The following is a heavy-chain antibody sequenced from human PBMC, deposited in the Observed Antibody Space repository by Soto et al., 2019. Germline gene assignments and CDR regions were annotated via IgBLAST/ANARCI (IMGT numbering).Heavy chain of an antibody. CDR1: GYTFTSYG. Sequence: GASVKVSCKASGYTFTSYGISWVRQAPGQGLEWMGWISAYNGNTNYAQKLQGRVTMTTDTSTSTAYMELRSLRSDDTAVYYCARTPPLRFLAYWYFDLWGRGTLVTVPQ. D-gene: IGHD3-3*01. CDR2: ISAYNGNT. J-gene: IGHJ2*01. V-gene: IGHV1-18*01. CDR3: ARTPPLRFLAYWYFDL.